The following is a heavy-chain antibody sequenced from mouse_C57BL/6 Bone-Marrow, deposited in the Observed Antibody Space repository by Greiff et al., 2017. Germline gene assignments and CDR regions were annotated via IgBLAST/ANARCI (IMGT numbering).Heavy chain of an antibody. D-gene: IGHD1-1*01. Sequence: QVQLQQPGAELVKPGASVKLSCKASGYTFTSYRMQWVKQRPGQGLEWIGEIDPSDSYTNYNQKFKGKATLTVDTSSSTAYMQLSSLTSEDSAVYYCARHYGSSSYWYFDVWGTGTTVTVSS. V-gene: IGHV1-50*01. CDR1: GYTFTSYR. CDR3: ARHYGSSSYWYFDV. J-gene: IGHJ1*03. CDR2: IDPSDSYT.